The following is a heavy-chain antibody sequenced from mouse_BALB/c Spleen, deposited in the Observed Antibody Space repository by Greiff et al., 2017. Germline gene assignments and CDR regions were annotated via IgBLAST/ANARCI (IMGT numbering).Heavy chain of an antibody. J-gene: IGHJ1*01. CDR3: ARGDGSSYDWYFDV. D-gene: IGHD1-1*01. CDR2: IHYSGST. CDR1: GYSITSGYS. Sequence: VQLKESGPDLVKPSQSLSLTCTVTGYSITSGYSWHWLRQFPGNKLEWMGYIHYSGSTNYNPSLKSRISITRDTSKNQFFLQLNSVTTEDTATYYCARGDGSSYDWYFDVWGAGTTVTVSS. V-gene: IGHV3-1*02.